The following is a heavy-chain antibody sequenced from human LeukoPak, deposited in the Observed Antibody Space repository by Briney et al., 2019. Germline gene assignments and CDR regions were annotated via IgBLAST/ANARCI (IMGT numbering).Heavy chain of an antibody. J-gene: IGHJ6*03. D-gene: IGHD6-6*01. CDR3: AKGDSNSRSGTYYMHV. V-gene: IGHV3-23*01. Sequence: GGSLRLSCAASGFRFSSYARSWVRQAPGKGLQWVSTIGGSGDTTYYADSVKGRFTISRDNSKITLYLQMNSLRADDTAVYYCAKGDSNSRSGTYYMHVWGKGTTVTVSS. CDR1: GFRFSSYA. CDR2: IGGSGDTT.